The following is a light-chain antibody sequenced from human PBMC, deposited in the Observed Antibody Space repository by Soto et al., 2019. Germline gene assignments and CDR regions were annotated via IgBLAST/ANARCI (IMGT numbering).Light chain of an antibody. CDR2: EVN. CDR3: SSYSDSDTKV. J-gene: IGLJ1*01. CDR1: SSDVGAYIY. Sequence: QSVLTQPASVSGSPGQSITISCGGTSSDVGAYIYVSWYQQYPGKAPKLIIYEVNNRPSGVSGRFSGSKSDTTAYLTISGLQAEDEADYCCSSYSDSDTKVFGTGTKATVL. V-gene: IGLV2-14*03.